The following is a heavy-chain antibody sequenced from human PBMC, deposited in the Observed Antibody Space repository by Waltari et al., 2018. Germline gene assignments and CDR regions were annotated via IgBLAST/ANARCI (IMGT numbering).Heavy chain of an antibody. CDR1: GYTFTDYY. D-gene: IGHD2-15*01. CDR3: ATSLSHCSGGSCYSGWFDP. Sequence: EVQLVQSGAEVKKPGATVKISCKVSGYTFTDYYMHWVQQAPGKGLEWMGLVDPENGETIYAEKFQGRVTITADTSTDPAYMELSSLRSEDTAVYYCATSLSHCSGGSCYSGWFDPWGQGTLVTVSS. CDR2: VDPENGET. J-gene: IGHJ5*02. V-gene: IGHV1-69-2*01.